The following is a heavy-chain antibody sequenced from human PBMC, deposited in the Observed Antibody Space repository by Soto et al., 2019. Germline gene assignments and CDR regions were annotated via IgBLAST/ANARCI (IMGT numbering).Heavy chain of an antibody. V-gene: IGHV4-59*12. CDR2: IYYSGST. J-gene: IGHJ4*02. D-gene: IGHD5-18*01. Sequence: SETLSLTCTVSGGSISSYYWSWIRQPPGKGLEWIGYIYYSGSTNYNPSLKSRVTISVDTSKNQFSLKLSSVTAADTAVYYCARYPARETAMVRYFDYWGQGALVTV. CDR1: GGSISSYY. CDR3: ARYPARETAMVRYFDY.